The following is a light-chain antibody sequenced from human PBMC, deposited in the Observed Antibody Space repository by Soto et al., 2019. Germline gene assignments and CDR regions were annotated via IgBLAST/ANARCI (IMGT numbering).Light chain of an antibody. V-gene: IGLV2-14*01. J-gene: IGLJ3*02. CDR1: SSDVGAYNF. CDR2: EVS. CDR3: YSYTGSNAWV. Sequence: QSALTQPASVSGSPGQSITISCTGTSSDVGAYNFVSWYQHHPGTAPKLMIYEVSNRPSGASNRFSGYKSGNTSSLTISGLQPEDEADYYCYSYTGSNAWVFGGGTKLTVL.